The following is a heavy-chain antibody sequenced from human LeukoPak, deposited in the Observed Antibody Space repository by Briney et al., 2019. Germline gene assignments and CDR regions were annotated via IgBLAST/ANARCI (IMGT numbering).Heavy chain of an antibody. CDR2: IYYSGST. J-gene: IGHJ4*02. CDR3: ARGTTVTTFDY. V-gene: IGHV4-31*03. CDR1: GGSINSGGYY. D-gene: IGHD4-17*01. Sequence: PSQTLSLTCTVSGGSINSGGYYWSWIRQHPGKGLEWIGYIYYSGSTYYNPSLKSRVTISVDTSKNQFSLKLSSVTAADTAVYYCARGTTVTTFDYWGQGTLVTVSS.